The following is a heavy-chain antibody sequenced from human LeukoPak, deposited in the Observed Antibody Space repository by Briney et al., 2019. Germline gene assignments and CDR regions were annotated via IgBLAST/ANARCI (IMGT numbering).Heavy chain of an antibody. J-gene: IGHJ4*02. D-gene: IGHD3-10*01. Sequence: NRGESLKISCQGSGYSFTSHWIGWVRQMPGKGLEWMGIVNPDDSDTIYSPSFQGQVTISADESITTAYLQWSSLKASDTAMYYCARLRWPRGGRSSFDYGGQGALVTVSS. CDR2: VNPDDSDT. CDR1: GYSFTSHW. CDR3: ARLRWPRGGRSSFDY. V-gene: IGHV5-51*01.